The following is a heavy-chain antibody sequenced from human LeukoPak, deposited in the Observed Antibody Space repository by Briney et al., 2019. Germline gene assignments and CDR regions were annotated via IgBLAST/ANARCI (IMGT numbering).Heavy chain of an antibody. Sequence: SETLSLTCTVSGASISSYYWSRFWQPAGKGLEWIGRLYPSGSTNYNPSLKSRVTISVDKSKRQFSLELSSVTAADTAVFYCAKTPPGYYYMDVWGKGATVTVSS. CDR3: AKTPPGYYYMDV. CDR1: GASISSYY. CDR2: LYPSGST. V-gene: IGHV4-4*07. J-gene: IGHJ6*03. D-gene: IGHD4-23*01.